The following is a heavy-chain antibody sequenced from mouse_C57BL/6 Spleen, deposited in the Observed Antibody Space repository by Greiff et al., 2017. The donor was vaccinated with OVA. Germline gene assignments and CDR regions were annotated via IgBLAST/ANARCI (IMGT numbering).Heavy chain of an antibody. V-gene: IGHV2-2*01. Sequence: QVHVKQSGPGLVQPSQSLSITCTVSGFSLTSYGVHWVRQSPGKGLEWLGVIWSGGSTDYNAAFISRLSISKDNSKSQVFFKMNSLQADDTAIYYCARMKGYYYGSGLAYWGQGTLVTVSA. CDR2: IWSGGST. J-gene: IGHJ3*01. D-gene: IGHD1-1*01. CDR3: ARMKGYYYGSGLAY. CDR1: GFSLTSYG.